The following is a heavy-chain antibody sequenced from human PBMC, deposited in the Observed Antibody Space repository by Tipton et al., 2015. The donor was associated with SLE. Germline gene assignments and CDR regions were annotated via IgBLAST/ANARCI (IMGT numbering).Heavy chain of an antibody. V-gene: IGHV3-21*01. CDR1: GFTFSSYS. Sequence: GSLRLSCAASGFTFSSYSMNWVRQAPGKGLEWVSSISSSSSYIYYADSVKGRFTISRDNAKNSLYLQMNSLRAEDTAVYYCARDALAAAGTMDWFDPWGQGTLVTVSS. CDR2: ISSSSSYI. J-gene: IGHJ5*02. CDR3: ARDALAAAGTMDWFDP. D-gene: IGHD6-13*01.